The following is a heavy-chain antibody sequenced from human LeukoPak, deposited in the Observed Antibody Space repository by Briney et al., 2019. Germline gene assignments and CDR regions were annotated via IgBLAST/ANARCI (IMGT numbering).Heavy chain of an antibody. D-gene: IGHD3-22*01. V-gene: IGHV3-7*01. CDR1: GFTFSSYW. CDR2: IKQDGSEK. CDR3: AIEGNYYDSSGYCVDY. J-gene: IGHJ4*02. Sequence: AGSLRLSCAASGFTFSSYWMSWVRQAPGKGLEWVANIKQDGSEKYYVDSVKGRFTISRDNAKNSLYLQMNSLRAEDTAVYYCAIEGNYYDSSGYCVDYWGQGTLVTVSS.